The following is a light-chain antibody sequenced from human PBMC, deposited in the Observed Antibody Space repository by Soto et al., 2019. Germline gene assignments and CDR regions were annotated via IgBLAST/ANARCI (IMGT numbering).Light chain of an antibody. CDR1: SSNIGAGYD. V-gene: IGLV1-40*01. Sequence: QAVVTQPPSVSGAPGQRVTISCTGSSSNIGAGYDVHWYQQLPGTAPKLLIYCNSNRPSGVPDRFSGSKSGTSASLAITGLQAEDEADYYCQSYESSLSGYVFGTGTNLTVL. CDR3: QSYESSLSGYV. CDR2: CNS. J-gene: IGLJ1*01.